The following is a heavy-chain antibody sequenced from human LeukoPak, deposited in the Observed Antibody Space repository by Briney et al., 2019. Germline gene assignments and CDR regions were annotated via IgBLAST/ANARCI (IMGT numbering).Heavy chain of an antibody. D-gene: IGHD3-16*02. Sequence: QSGGSLRLSCAASGLTFSSYAMGWVRQAPGKWREWVSAISGSAGSTYYAYSVKGQFTTSRDNSKNTLYLQMNGLRAEDTAVYYGAKAPVGGVIVGPWGPLNWFDPWGQGTLVTVSS. J-gene: IGHJ5*02. CDR2: ISGSAGST. V-gene: IGHV3-23*01. CDR1: GLTFSSYA. CDR3: AKAPVGGVIVGPWGPLNWFDP.